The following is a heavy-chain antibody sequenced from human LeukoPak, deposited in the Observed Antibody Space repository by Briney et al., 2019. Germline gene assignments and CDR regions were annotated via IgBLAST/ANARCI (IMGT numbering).Heavy chain of an antibody. J-gene: IGHJ6*02. CDR2: ISSSSSYI. V-gene: IGHV3-11*06. CDR3: ARGGSSDFWSGYPYYYYYGMDV. D-gene: IGHD3-3*01. Sequence: GGSLRLSCAASGFTFSDYYMSWIRQAPRKGLEWVSSISSSSSYIYYADSVKGRFTISRDNAKNSLYLQMNSLRAEDTAVYYCARGGSSDFWSGYPYYYYYGMDVWGQGTTVTVSS. CDR1: GFTFSDYY.